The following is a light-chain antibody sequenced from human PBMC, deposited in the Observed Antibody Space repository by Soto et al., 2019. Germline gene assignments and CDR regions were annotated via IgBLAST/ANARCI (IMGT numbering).Light chain of an antibody. CDR3: GSYAANSQVV. V-gene: IGLV2-14*01. CDR1: SSDVGGYDY. CDR2: EVS. J-gene: IGLJ2*01. Sequence: QSALTQPASVSGSPGQSITISCTGTSSDVGGYDYVSWYQLHPGKAPKLMIFEVSNRPSGVSYRFSGSKSGNTASLTISGLQVEDEADYYCGSYAANSQVVFGGGTKVTVL.